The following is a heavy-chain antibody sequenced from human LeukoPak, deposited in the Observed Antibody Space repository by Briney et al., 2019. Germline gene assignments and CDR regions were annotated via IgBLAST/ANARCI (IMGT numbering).Heavy chain of an antibody. Sequence: ASVKVSCKASGYTFTSYDINWVRQATGQGLEWMGWMNPNSGNTGYAQKFQGRVTITRSTSISTAYMELSSLRSEDTAVYYCARGQYCSGGSCSVLFDYYYYYYMDVWGKGTTVTVSS. J-gene: IGHJ6*03. V-gene: IGHV1-8*03. D-gene: IGHD2-15*01. CDR3: ARGQYCSGGSCSVLFDYYYYYYMDV. CDR1: GYTFTSYD. CDR2: MNPNSGNT.